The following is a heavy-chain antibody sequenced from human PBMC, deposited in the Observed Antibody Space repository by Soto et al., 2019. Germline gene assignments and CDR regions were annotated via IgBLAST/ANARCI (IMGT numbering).Heavy chain of an antibody. Sequence: QVQLLQSGAEEKKPGASVKVSCEASGYTFTNYALHWVRQAPGQRLEWMGWINAGNGDTKYSQKFQGRVTISRDTSASKAYMELSSLRSEDTAVYYCARDRGGSTGWFDPWGQGTLVTVSS. V-gene: IGHV1-3*05. J-gene: IGHJ5*02. CDR2: INAGNGDT. D-gene: IGHD3-16*01. CDR1: GYTFTNYA. CDR3: ARDRGGSTGWFDP.